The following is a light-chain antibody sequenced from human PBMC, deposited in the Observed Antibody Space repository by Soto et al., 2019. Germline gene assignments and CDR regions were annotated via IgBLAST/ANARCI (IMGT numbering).Light chain of an antibody. CDR3: QQYGSSPRT. J-gene: IGKJ1*01. CDR2: DTS. V-gene: IGKV1-5*01. CDR1: QSLSGW. Sequence: DIQMTQSPSTLSASVGDRVTITCRASQSLSGWLAWYQQKPGKAPKLLIYDTSSLKSGVPSRFSGSGSGTEFSLSISRLEPEDFAVYYCQQYGSSPRTFGQGTKVDIK.